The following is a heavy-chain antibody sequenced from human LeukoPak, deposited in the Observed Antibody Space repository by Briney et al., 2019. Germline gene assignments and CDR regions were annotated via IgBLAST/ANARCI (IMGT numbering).Heavy chain of an antibody. J-gene: IGHJ4*02. CDR3: ARGEYHQDGIGYNRFDN. D-gene: IGHD5-24*01. CDR1: GFTFSSYE. CDR2: ISTSGSTI. V-gene: IGHV3-48*03. Sequence: GGSLRLSCAASGFTFSSYEMNWVRQAPGKGLEWVSYISTSGSTIYYADSVKGRFTISRDNAENSVFLQMRSLRLEDTAVYYCARGEYHQDGIGYNRFDNWGQGALVTVSS.